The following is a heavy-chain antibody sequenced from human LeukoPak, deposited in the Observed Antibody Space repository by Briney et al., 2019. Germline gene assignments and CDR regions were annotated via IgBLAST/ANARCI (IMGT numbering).Heavy chain of an antibody. Sequence: PSQTLSLTCTVSGGSISSDTYYWSWIRQPPGKGLEWIGYIYHSGSTYYNPSLKSRVTISVDRSKNQFSLKLSSVTAADTAVYYCARADTAMDAFDIWGQGTMVTVSS. D-gene: IGHD5-18*01. CDR2: IYHSGST. CDR3: ARADTAMDAFDI. V-gene: IGHV4-30-2*01. CDR1: GGSISSDTYY. J-gene: IGHJ3*02.